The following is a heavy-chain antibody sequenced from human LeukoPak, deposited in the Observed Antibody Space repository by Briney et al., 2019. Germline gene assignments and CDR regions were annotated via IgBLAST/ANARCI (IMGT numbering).Heavy chain of an antibody. D-gene: IGHD3-22*01. CDR2: ISAYNGNT. V-gene: IGHV1-18*01. CDR1: GYTFTSYG. Sequence: GASLKVSCKASGYTFTSYGISWVRQAPGQGLEWMGWISAYNGNTNYAQKLQGRVTMTTDTSTSTAYMELRSLRSDDTAVYYCARESRNYYDSSGYYYAFDYWGQGTLVTVSS. CDR3: ARESRNYYDSSGYYYAFDY. J-gene: IGHJ4*02.